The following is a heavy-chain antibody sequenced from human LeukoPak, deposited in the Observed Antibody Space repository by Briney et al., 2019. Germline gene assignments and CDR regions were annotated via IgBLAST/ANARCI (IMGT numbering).Heavy chain of an antibody. Sequence: GGSLRLSCAASGFTFSRYDMSWVRQAPGKGLEWVSAISSNGGSTHYADSVKGRFTISRDNAKNSLYLQMNSLRAEDTAVYYCARGGYYDSSGYSKTDAFDIWGQGTMVTVSS. J-gene: IGHJ3*02. D-gene: IGHD3-22*01. CDR3: ARGGYYDSSGYSKTDAFDI. CDR2: ISSNGGST. CDR1: GFTFSRYD. V-gene: IGHV3-21*01.